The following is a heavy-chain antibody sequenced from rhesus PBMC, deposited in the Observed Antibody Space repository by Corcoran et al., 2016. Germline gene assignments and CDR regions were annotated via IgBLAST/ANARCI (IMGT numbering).Heavy chain of an antibody. V-gene: IGHV2-95*01. CDR1: GFSISTSGSG. Sequence: QVTLKESGPALVKPTQTLTLTCSFSGFSISTSGSGVGWNRQPPGKALEWLASIYWNDSKYYSTSLKSRLTISNDTSKNQVVLTMTNMDPVDTATYYCARVLRYSGRFGHYWGQGVLVTVSS. D-gene: IGHD6-25*01. J-gene: IGHJ4*01. CDR3: ARVLRYSGRFGHY. CDR2: IYWNDSK.